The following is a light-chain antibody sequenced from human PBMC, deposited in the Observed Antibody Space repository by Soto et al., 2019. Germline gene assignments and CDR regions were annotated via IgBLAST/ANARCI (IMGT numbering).Light chain of an antibody. J-gene: IGLJ2*01. Sequence: QSVLTQPPSVSAAPGQKVTISCSGSSSNIGNNYVSWYQQLPGAAPKLLIDDNDKRPSGIPDRFSGSKSGTSATLGITGLQTGDEADYFFGTWHSSLSVVVFGGVTTLTVL. CDR2: DND. V-gene: IGLV1-51*01. CDR3: GTWHSSLSVVV. CDR1: SSNIGNNY.